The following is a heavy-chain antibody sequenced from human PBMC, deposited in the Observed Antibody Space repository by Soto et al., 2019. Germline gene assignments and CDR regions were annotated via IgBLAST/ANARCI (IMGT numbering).Heavy chain of an antibody. CDR3: ASYNWNYWFDP. CDR1: GDSVSSGDYY. J-gene: IGHJ5*02. CDR2: IYYSGST. D-gene: IGHD1-7*01. V-gene: IGHV4-61*08. Sequence: QVQLQESGPGLVQPSETLSLTCTVSGDSVSSGDYYWSWIRQPPGKGLEWIGYIYYSGSTTYHPSLKSRVTISLDKSKNQFSLNLSSVTAADTAVHYCASYNWNYWFDPWGQGTLVTVSS.